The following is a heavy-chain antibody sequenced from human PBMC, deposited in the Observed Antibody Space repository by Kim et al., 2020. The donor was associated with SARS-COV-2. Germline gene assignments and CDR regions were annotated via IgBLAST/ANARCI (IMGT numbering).Heavy chain of an antibody. CDR3: AKDMGGGGYGAFDI. CDR1: GFTFDDYA. Sequence: GGSLRLSCAPSGFTFDDYAMHWVRQAPGKGLEWVSGISWNSGSIGYADSVKGRFTISRDNAKNSLYLQMNSLRAEDTALYYCAKDMGGGGYGAFDIWGQG. J-gene: IGHJ3*02. V-gene: IGHV3-9*01. CDR2: ISWNSGSI. D-gene: IGHD3-22*01.